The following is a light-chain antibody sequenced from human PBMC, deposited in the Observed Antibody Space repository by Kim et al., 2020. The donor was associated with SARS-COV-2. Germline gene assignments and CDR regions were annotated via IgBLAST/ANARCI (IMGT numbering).Light chain of an antibody. CDR2: ENY. V-gene: IGLV1-47*01. CDR3: AAWDNSLSVHYV. Sequence: QRVTISCSGSSSNIGRNYVYWYQQLPGAAPKLLIYENYQRPSGGPDRFSGSKSGTSASLAISGLRSEDEADYYCAAWDNSLSVHYVFGTGTKVTVL. CDR1: SSNIGRNY. J-gene: IGLJ1*01.